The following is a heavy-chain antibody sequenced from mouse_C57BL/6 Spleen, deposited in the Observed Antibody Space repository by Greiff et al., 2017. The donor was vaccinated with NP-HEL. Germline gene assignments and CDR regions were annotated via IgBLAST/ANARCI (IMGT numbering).Heavy chain of an antibody. J-gene: IGHJ2*01. CDR1: GYTFTSYW. Sequence: VQLQQPGPELVKPGASVKLSCKASGYTFTSYWMHWVKQRPGQGLEWIGNINPSNGGTNYNEKFKSKATLTVDKSSSTAYMQLSSLTSEDSAVYYCARGGGITTVEVDYWGQGTTLTVSS. CDR3: ARGGGITTVEVDY. CDR2: INPSNGGT. V-gene: IGHV1-53*01. D-gene: IGHD1-1*01.